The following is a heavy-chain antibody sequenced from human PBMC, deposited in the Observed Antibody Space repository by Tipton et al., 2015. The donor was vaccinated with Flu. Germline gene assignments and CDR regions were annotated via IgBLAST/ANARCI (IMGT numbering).Heavy chain of an antibody. D-gene: IGHD6-13*01. V-gene: IGHV4-61*02. CDR2: IFTSGNT. CDR1: GGSISSASYY. CDR3: ARGLEAATGSWGQNWFDP. J-gene: IGHJ5*02. Sequence: LRLSCSVSGGSISSASYYWSWIRQPAGKGLEWIGRIFTSGNTNYSPSLKSRVTISLDTSKNQFSPKLRSVTAADTAVYYCARGLEAATGSWGQNWFDPWGQGTLVTVSS.